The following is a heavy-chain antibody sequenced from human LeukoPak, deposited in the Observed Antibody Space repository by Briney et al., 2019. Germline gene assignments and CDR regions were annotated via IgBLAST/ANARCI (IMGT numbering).Heavy chain of an antibody. V-gene: IGHV4-61*09. D-gene: IGHD3-10*01. Sequence: SETLSLTCTVSGGSISSGFYDWYWIRQPAGRGLEWIGHIYTSKSMNYNPSLKSRVTISVDTSKNQFSLKLTSVTAADTAVYYCTKGRGIWGQGTLVTVSS. CDR3: TKGRGI. J-gene: IGHJ4*02. CDR2: IYTSKSM. CDR1: GGSISSGFYD.